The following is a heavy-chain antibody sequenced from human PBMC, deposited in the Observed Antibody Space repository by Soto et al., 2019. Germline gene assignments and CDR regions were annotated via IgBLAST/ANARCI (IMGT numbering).Heavy chain of an antibody. CDR2: ISPNGNDK. J-gene: IGHJ4*01. V-gene: IGHV3-30*03. Sequence: QVQLVESGGGVVQPGRSLTLSCAASGSAFNTFGMHWVRQAPGKGLEWVTTISPNGNDKYYSDSVRGRFTISRDNSKXMXXXXXXXXXXXXXXXXXXXXXMGRYPAYGYWGQGTQVAASS. CDR3: XXXMGRYPAYGY. D-gene: IGHD3-16*01. CDR1: GSAFNTFG.